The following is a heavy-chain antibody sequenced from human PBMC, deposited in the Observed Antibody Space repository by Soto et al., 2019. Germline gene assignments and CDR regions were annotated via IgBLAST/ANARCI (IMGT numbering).Heavy chain of an antibody. D-gene: IGHD3-22*01. V-gene: IGHV4-39*02. J-gene: IGHJ4*02. CDR2: VYYSGST. CDR1: GCSISNSYYC. CDR3: ARDYYTTSGWDY. Sequence: PSETLSLTCPVSGCSISNSYYCWGWIRQPPGKGLEWIGSVYYSGSTYYNPSLKSRVTISVDTSKNQFSLNLSSVTAADTALYYCARDYYTTSGWDYWGQGTLVTVSS.